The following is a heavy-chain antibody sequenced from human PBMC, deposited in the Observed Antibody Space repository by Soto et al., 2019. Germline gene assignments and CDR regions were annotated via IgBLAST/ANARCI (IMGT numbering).Heavy chain of an antibody. CDR3: ARLGSGLDY. J-gene: IGHJ4*02. CDR2: ISRSGDST. V-gene: IGHV3-64*01. CDR1: GITFSTHA. D-gene: IGHD3-3*01. Sequence: EVQLVESGGGLVQPGGSLRLSCAASGITFSTHAMHWVRQAPGKGLEHVSAISRSGDSTFHANSVEGRFTISRDNSKNTLYLQMGSLRAEVMAVYYCARLGSGLDYWGQGTLVTVSS.